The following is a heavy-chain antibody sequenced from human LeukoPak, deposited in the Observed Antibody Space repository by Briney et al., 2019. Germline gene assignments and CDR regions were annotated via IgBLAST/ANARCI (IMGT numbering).Heavy chain of an antibody. CDR1: GGSFSGYY. CDR3: ARVDRNYYYYYMDV. Sequence: SETLSLTCAVYGGSFSGYYWSWIRQPPGKGLEWIGEINHSGSTNYNPSLKSRVTISVDTSKNQFSLKLSSVTAADTAVYYCARVDRNYYYYYMDVWGKGTTVTVSS. CDR2: INHSGST. V-gene: IGHV4-34*01. J-gene: IGHJ6*03.